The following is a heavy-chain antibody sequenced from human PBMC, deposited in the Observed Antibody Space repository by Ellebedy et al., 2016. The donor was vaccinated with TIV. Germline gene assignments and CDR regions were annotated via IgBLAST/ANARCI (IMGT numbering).Heavy chain of an antibody. Sequence: GESLKIFCAASEFTITNYAMNWVRQAPGKRLEWVSVITVSGAYYANSVQGRFTISRDNSKNTLYLQMNSLTAEDTAVYYCARGLRSGGYNYTALDYWGQGTLVTVDS. CDR1: EFTITNYA. J-gene: IGHJ4*02. V-gene: IGHV3-23*01. CDR3: ARGLRSGGYNYTALDY. D-gene: IGHD5-18*01. CDR2: ITVSGA.